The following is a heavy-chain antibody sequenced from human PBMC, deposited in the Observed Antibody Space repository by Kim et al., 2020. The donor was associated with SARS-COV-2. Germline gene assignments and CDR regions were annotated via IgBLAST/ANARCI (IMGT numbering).Heavy chain of an antibody. D-gene: IGHD1-26*01. J-gene: IGHJ4*02. V-gene: IGHV4-59*01. CDR1: RDSMNYYY. CDR3: ARGRGELDY. CDR2: IYYSGGS. Sequence: SETLSLTCTVSRDSMNYYYWTWIRQPPGKGLEWIGYIYYSGGSNQNPSLKSRLTLSIDTSKNQFSLQLTSVTAADTAVYYCARGRGELDYWGLGTLVSVS.